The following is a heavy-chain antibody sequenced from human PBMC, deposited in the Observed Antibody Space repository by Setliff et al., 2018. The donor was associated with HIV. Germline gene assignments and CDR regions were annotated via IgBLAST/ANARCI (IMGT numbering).Heavy chain of an antibody. J-gene: IGHJ5*02. Sequence: SETLSLTCVVSGGSINTGGYYWTWIRQVPGKGLEWTGSIYYTGTTNYNPSLDSRLTISIDTSQNHFSLKLTSVTAADTALYFCSRGTYYKGLDPWGQGTLVTVSS. CDR1: GGSINTGGYY. V-gene: IGHV4-31*11. CDR2: IYYTGTT. D-gene: IGHD3-10*01. CDR3: SRGTYYKGLDP.